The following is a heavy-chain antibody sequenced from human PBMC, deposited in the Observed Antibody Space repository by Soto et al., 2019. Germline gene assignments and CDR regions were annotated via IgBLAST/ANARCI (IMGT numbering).Heavy chain of an antibody. J-gene: IGHJ5*02. Sequence: SEILSLTCTVSGGSIRLTEYFWGWIRQPPGKALEWIASIYHSGSTYYNPSLKSRVTMSVDISNNQFALTLNSVTAADTAVYFCARDSGWFDPWGQGTLVTVSS. CDR2: IYHSGST. CDR3: ARDSGWFDP. CDR1: GGSIRLTEYF. D-gene: IGHD7-27*01. V-gene: IGHV4-39*01.